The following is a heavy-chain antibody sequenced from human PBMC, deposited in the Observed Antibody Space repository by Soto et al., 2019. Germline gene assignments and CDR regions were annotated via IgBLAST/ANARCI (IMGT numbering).Heavy chain of an antibody. J-gene: IGHJ4*02. D-gene: IGHD2-15*01. Sequence: SETLSLTCAGYGGSFSGYYWSCIRQPPGKGLEWIGEINHSGSTNYNPSLKSRVTISVDTSKNQFSLKLSSVTAADTAVYYCARVGCSGGSCYANFDYWGQGTLVTVSS. CDR3: ARVGCSGGSCYANFDY. CDR2: INHSGST. CDR1: GGSFSGYY. V-gene: IGHV4-34*01.